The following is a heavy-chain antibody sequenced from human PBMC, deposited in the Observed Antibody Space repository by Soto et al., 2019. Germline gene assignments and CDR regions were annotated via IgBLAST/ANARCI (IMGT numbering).Heavy chain of an antibody. D-gene: IGHD3-22*01. J-gene: IGHJ5*02. V-gene: IGHV1-69*13. CDR1: GGTFSSYA. Sequence: GASVKVSCKASGGTFSSYAISWVRQAPGQGLEWMGGIIPIFGTANYAQKFQGRVTITADESTSTAYMELSSLRSEDTAVYYCARDDYYDSSGYYYGRFDPWGQGTLVTVSS. CDR3: ARDDYYDSSGYYYGRFDP. CDR2: IIPIFGTA.